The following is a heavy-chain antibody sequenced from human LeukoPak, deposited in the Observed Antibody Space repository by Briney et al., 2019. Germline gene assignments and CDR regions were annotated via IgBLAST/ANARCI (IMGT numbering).Heavy chain of an antibody. CDR2: INPNSGGT. Sequence: ASVKVSCKASGYTLTGYYMHWVRQAPGQGLEWMGWINPNSGGTNYAQKFQGRVTMTRDTSISTAYMELSRLRSDDTAVYYCARELQRYYYYMDVWGKGTTVTVSS. D-gene: IGHD2-21*02. J-gene: IGHJ6*03. CDR3: ARELQRYYYYMDV. CDR1: GYTLTGYY. V-gene: IGHV1-2*02.